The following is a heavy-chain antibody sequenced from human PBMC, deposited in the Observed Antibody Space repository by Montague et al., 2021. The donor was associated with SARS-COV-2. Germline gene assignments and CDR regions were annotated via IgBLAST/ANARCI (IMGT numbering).Heavy chain of an antibody. J-gene: IGHJ4*02. Sequence: SLRLSCAASGFTFSSYEMNWLRQAPGKGLEWVSYISRSGITIYYADSVKGRFTISRDNAKNSLYLQMNSLRAEDTAVYYCARDYYYYDTSGYPDYWGQGTLVTVSS. V-gene: IGHV3-48*03. D-gene: IGHD3-22*01. CDR2: ISRSGITI. CDR1: GFTFSSYE. CDR3: ARDYYYYDTSGYPDY.